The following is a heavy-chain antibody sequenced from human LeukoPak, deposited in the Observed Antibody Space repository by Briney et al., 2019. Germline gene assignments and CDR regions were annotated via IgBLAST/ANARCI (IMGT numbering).Heavy chain of an antibody. J-gene: IGHJ4*02. Sequence: PSETLSLTCTVSGGSISSSSYYWGWIRQPPGKGLEWIGSIYYSGSTYYNPSLKSRVTISVDTSKNQFSLKLSSVTDADTAVYYCASLGYCTNGVCYYWGKGTLVTVSS. CDR3: ASLGYCTNGVCYY. V-gene: IGHV4-39*07. D-gene: IGHD2-8*01. CDR1: GGSISSSSYY. CDR2: IYYSGST.